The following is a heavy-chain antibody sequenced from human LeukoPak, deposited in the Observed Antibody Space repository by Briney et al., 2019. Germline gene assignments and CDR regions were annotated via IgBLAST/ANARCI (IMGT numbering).Heavy chain of an antibody. V-gene: IGHV1-18*01. D-gene: IGHD6-13*01. CDR1: GYTFTSYG. Sequence: GASVKVSCKASGYTFTSYGISWVRQAPGQGLEWMGWISAYNGNTNYAQKLQGRVTMTTDTSTSTAYMELRSLRSDDTAVYYCARRRSSWYEEGFDYWGQGTLVTVSS. CDR3: ARRRSSWYEEGFDY. CDR2: ISAYNGNT. J-gene: IGHJ4*02.